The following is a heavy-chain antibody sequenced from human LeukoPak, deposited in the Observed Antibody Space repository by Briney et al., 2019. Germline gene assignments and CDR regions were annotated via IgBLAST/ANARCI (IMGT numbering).Heavy chain of an antibody. D-gene: IGHD3-22*01. CDR1: GFTFSSYA. V-gene: IGHV3-64D*09. Sequence: GGSLRLSCSASGFTFSSYAMHWVRQAPGKGLEYVSTISSNGGTTYYADSVKGKFTISRDNSKNTLYLQMSSLRAEDTAVYYCVKGHDSSGYYLSYFDYWGQGALVTVSS. CDR3: VKGHDSSGYYLSYFDY. CDR2: ISSNGGTT. J-gene: IGHJ4*02.